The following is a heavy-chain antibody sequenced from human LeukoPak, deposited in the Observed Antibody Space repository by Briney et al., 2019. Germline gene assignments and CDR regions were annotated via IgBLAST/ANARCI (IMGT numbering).Heavy chain of an antibody. D-gene: IGHD3-3*01. CDR3: AKDSKVDRGVYYDFWSGYYDNWLDP. CDR1: GFTFSSYA. CDR2: ISGSGGST. J-gene: IGHJ5*02. Sequence: PGGSLRLSCAASGFTFSSYAMSWVRQAPGKGLEWVSAISGSGGSTYYADSVKGRFTISRDNSKNTLYLQMNSLRAEDTAVYYCAKDSKVDRGVYYDFWSGYYDNWLDPWGQGTLVTVSS. V-gene: IGHV3-23*01.